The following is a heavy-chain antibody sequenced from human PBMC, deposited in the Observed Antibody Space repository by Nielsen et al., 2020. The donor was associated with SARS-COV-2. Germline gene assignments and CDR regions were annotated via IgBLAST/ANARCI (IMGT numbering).Heavy chain of an antibody. D-gene: IGHD5-12*01. CDR2: TYHSGST. J-gene: IGHJ6*02. CDR3: ARGRYSGYDPTIYYYYGMDV. Sequence: WIRQPPGKGLEWIGFTYHSGSTNYNPSLKSRVTISVDTSKNQFSLKLSSVTAADTAVYYCARGRYSGYDPTIYYYYGMDVWGQGTTVTVSS. V-gene: IGHV4-59*12.